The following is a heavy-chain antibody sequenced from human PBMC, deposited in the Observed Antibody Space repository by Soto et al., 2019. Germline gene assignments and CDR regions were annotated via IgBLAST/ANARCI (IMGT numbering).Heavy chain of an antibody. V-gene: IGHV2-5*02. J-gene: IGHJ4*02. CDR1: GFSFSTSGVG. D-gene: IGHD6-19*01. CDR2: IYWDENK. Sequence: QITLKESGPTLVKPTQTLTLTCTFSGFSFSTSGVGVGWIRQPPGKALEWLALIYWDENKHYSPSLKSRLTLTQDTSKNQVVLTMTHMDPVDTATYYCAHSVRGWYEPFDHWGQGTLVTVSS. CDR3: AHSVRGWYEPFDH.